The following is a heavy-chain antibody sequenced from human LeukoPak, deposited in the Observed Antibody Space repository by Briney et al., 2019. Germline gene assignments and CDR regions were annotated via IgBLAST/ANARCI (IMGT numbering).Heavy chain of an antibody. J-gene: IGHJ6*03. CDR1: GYTFISYY. CDR3: VREHSGYYIPNMDV. Sequence: ASVKVSCKASGYTFISYYMRWVRQAPGQGLEWMGIINPTGGSTGYAQKFQGRVTMTRDTSISTAYMELSRLRSDDTAVYYCVREHSGYYIPNMDVWGKGTTVTVSS. CDR2: INPTGGST. D-gene: IGHD2/OR15-2a*01. V-gene: IGHV1-46*01.